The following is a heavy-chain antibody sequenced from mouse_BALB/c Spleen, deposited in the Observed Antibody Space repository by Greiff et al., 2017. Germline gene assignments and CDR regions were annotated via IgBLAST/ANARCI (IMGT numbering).Heavy chain of an antibody. CDR2: ISSGGSYT. V-gene: IGHV5-9-3*01. D-gene: IGHD1-1*01. Sequence: DVKLVESGGGLVKPGGSLKLSCAASGFTFSSYAMSWVRQTPEKRLEWVATISSGGSYTYYPDSVKGRFTISRDNAKNTLYLQMSSLRSEDTAMYYCARGGDGFPYFDYWGQGTTLTVSS. CDR1: GFTFSSYA. CDR3: ARGGDGFPYFDY. J-gene: IGHJ2*01.